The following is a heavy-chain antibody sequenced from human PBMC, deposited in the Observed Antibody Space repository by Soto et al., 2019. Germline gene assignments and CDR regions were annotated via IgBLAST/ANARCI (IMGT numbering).Heavy chain of an antibody. Sequence: PGGSLRLSCAASGFTFSSYAMHWVRQAPGKGLEWVAVISYDGSNKYYADSVKGRFTISRDNSKNTLYLQMNSLRAEDTAVYYCARFQGADYGGNSGVYYYYGMDVWGQGTTVTVSS. V-gene: IGHV3-30-3*01. CDR3: ARFQGADYGGNSGVYYYYGMDV. J-gene: IGHJ6*02. D-gene: IGHD4-17*01. CDR1: GFTFSSYA. CDR2: ISYDGSNK.